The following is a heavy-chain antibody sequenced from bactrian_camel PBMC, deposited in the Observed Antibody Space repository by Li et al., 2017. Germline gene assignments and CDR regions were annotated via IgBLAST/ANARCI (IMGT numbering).Heavy chain of an antibody. D-gene: IGHD4*01. Sequence: HVQLVESGGGSVQAGGSLRLSCTASRSTFDDLDMAWYRQAAGNECELVSRISSDGTTYYADSVKGRFTISQDTAKNTVYLQMDSLKPEDTAVYYCAEVGDHDSDYDPNSCNYWDHGTQVTVS. CDR2: ISSDGTT. CDR1: RSTFDDLD. V-gene: IGHV3S61*01. J-gene: IGHJ4*01. CDR3: AEVGDHDSDYDPNSCNY.